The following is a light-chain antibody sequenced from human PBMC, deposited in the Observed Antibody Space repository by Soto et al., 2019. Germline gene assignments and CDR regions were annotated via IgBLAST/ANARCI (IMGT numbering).Light chain of an antibody. J-gene: IGLJ3*02. Sequence: QSALTQPASVSESPGQSITISCTGTSSDIGASTFVSWYQQHPGKAPKLLTYEVSNRPSGISNRFSGSKSANTASLTISGLQADDEADYYCSSARRDNTWVFGGGTKVTVL. CDR1: SSDIGASTF. CDR2: EVS. CDR3: SSARRDNTWV. V-gene: IGLV2-14*03.